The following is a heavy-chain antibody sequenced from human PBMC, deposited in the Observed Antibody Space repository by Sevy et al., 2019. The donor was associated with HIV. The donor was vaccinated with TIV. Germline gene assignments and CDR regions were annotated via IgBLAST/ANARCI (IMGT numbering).Heavy chain of an antibody. D-gene: IGHD3-3*01. Sequence: ASVKVSCKASGYTFTSYAMNWVRQAPGQGLEWMGWINTNTGNPTYAQGFTGRFVFSLDTSVSTAYLQVSSLKAGDTAGYYCARDLKRGSGGAYYDFWSGYYYYYYGMDVWGQGTTVTISS. CDR1: GYTFTSYA. J-gene: IGHJ6*02. CDR2: INTNTGNP. CDR3: ARDLKRGSGGAYYDFWSGYYYYYYGMDV. V-gene: IGHV7-4-1*02.